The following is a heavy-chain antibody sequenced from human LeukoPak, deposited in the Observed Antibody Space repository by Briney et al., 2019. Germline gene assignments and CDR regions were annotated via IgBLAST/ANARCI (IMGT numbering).Heavy chain of an antibody. CDR2: MNPKSGDT. Sequence: GSSVKVSCKASGYTFITYDITWVRQATGQGLEWMGWMNPKSGDTAYAQKFQGRVAMTRDTSISTPYMELRSLRSEDTAVYYCARGLGDYYDTSDYYYAVAAHWGQGTLVTVSS. CDR3: ARGLGDYYDTSDYYYAVAAH. CDR1: GYTFITYD. J-gene: IGHJ4*02. V-gene: IGHV1-8*01. D-gene: IGHD3-22*01.